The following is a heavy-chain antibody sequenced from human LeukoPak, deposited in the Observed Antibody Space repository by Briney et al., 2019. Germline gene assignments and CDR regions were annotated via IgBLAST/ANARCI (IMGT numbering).Heavy chain of an antibody. V-gene: IGHV1-2*02. J-gene: IGHJ4*02. CDR1: GYTFTGYY. D-gene: IGHD3-16*02. Sequence: ASVKVSCKASGYTFTGYYMHWVRQAPGQGLEWMGWINPNSGGTNYAQKFQGRVTMTRDTSISTAYMELSRLRSDDTAVYYCARPPGLGELSPTLLVWGQGTLVTVSS. CDR3: ARPPGLGELSPTLLV. CDR2: INPNSGGT.